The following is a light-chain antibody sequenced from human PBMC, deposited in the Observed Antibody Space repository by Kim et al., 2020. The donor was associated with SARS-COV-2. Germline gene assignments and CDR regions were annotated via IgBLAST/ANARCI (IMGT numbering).Light chain of an antibody. J-gene: IGLJ2*01. Sequence: ITVSCTGTSSDIGRFDFVSWYRHRPDTAPQLIIYDVSHRTSGVSDRLSGSKSGNTASLTISGLQAEDEAVYYCSSHTSSNSLAVLFGGGTQLTVL. CDR2: DVS. V-gene: IGLV2-14*03. CDR3: SSHTSSNSLAVL. CDR1: SSDIGRFDF.